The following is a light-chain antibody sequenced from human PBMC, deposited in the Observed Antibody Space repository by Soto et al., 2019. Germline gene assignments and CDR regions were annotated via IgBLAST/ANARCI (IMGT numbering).Light chain of an antibody. J-gene: IGLJ2*01. CDR1: SSDLGAGYD. CDR3: TSYDNSLSGSVV. V-gene: IGLV1-40*01. Sequence: QSVLTQPPSVSGAPGQRVTIYCTGGSSDLGAGYDVHWYQHVQGTAPKLLISGNTNRPSGVPDRFSGSKSGTSASRAITGRQAEDESYDYGTSYDNSLSGSVVFGGGAKLTVL. CDR2: GNT.